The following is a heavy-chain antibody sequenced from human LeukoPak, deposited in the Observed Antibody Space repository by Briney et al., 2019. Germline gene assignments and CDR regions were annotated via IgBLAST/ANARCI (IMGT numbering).Heavy chain of an antibody. D-gene: IGHD1-14*01. CDR1: GFTFSSYE. Sequence: PGGSLRLSCAASGFTFSSYEMNWVRQAPGKGLEWVSYISSSGSTIYYADSVKGRFTISRDNAKNSLYLQMNSLRAEDTAVYYCAISRYPGDYWGQGTLVTVSS. CDR3: AISRYPGDY. J-gene: IGHJ4*02. V-gene: IGHV3-48*03. CDR2: ISSSGSTI.